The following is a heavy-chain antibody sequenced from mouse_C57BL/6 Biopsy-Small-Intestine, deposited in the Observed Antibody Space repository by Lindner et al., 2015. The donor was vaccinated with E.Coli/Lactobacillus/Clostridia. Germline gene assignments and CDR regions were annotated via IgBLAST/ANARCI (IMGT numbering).Heavy chain of an antibody. J-gene: IGHJ4*01. V-gene: IGHV1-84*02. CDR3: ARGVDDFWTDTDSNFEY. CDR2: INPKSGGT. D-gene: IGHD2-13*01. Sequence: SVKVSCKASGYTFTDYYVHWVRQAPGQGLEWMGWINPKSGGTNYAHKFKARVIMTRDTSISTVYMDLSSLRSDDTAVYYCARGVDDFWTDTDSNFEYWGQGTLVTISS. CDR1: GYTFTDYY.